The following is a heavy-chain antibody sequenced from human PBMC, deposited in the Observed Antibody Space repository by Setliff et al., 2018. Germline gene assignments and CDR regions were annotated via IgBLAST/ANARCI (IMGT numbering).Heavy chain of an antibody. Sequence: SETLSLTCTVSGGSINSGSYFWGWVRQPPGRGLEWVGSMYSSGTTNYNPSLKSRVTMSVDMSKSLLSLKLSSVTTTDTAVYYCAGLFRDGWNYFDSWGQGTLVTSPQ. J-gene: IGHJ4*02. CDR2: MYSSGTT. CDR1: GGSINSGSYF. CDR3: AGLFRDGWNYFDS. V-gene: IGHV4-39*02. D-gene: IGHD2-21*01.